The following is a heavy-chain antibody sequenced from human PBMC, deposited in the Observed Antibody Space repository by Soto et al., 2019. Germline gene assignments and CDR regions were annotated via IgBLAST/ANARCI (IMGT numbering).Heavy chain of an antibody. CDR3: ARDSPPFCSSTSCYELNWFDP. Sequence: ASVKVSCKASGYTFTSYGISWVRQAPGQGLEWMGWISAYNGNTNYAQKLQGRVTMTTDTSTSTAYMMLRSLRSDDTAVYYCARDSPPFCSSTSCYELNWFDPWGQGTLVTVSS. J-gene: IGHJ5*02. V-gene: IGHV1-18*01. D-gene: IGHD2-2*01. CDR2: ISAYNGNT. CDR1: GYTFTSYG.